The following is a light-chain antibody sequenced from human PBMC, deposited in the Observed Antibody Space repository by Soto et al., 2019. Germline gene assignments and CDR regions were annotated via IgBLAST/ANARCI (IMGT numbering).Light chain of an antibody. Sequence: QSVLTQPPSVSAAPGQTVTISCSGSSSNIGNNYVSWYQQLPGTVPKLLIYDNNKRPSGIPDRFSGSKSGTSATLGISGLQTGDEADYYCGTWDNSLNAGVVFGGGTKLTVL. V-gene: IGLV1-51*01. J-gene: IGLJ3*02. CDR1: SSNIGNNY. CDR3: GTWDNSLNAGVV. CDR2: DNN.